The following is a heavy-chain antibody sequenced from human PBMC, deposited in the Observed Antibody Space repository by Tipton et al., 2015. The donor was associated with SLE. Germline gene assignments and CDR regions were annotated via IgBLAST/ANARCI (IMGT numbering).Heavy chain of an antibody. D-gene: IGHD5-18*01. CDR2: INHSGST. CDR3: ARAPGQLWPWDY. J-gene: IGHJ4*02. CDR1: GGSFSGYY. Sequence: TLSLTCAVYGGSFSGYYWSWIRQPPGKGLEWIGEINHSGSTNYNPSLKSRVTILVDTSKNQFSLKVSSVTAADTAVYYCARAPGQLWPWDYWGQGTLVTVSS. V-gene: IGHV4-34*01.